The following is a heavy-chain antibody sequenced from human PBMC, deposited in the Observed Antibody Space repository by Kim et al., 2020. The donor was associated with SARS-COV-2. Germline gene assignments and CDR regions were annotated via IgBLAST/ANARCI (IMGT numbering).Heavy chain of an antibody. CDR1: GFTFTNYG. V-gene: IGHV3-33*01. D-gene: IGHD3-22*01. CDR3: ARESSCSFYY. J-gene: IGHJ4*02. CDR2: IWYDGSLE. Sequence: GGSLRLSCAASGFTFTNYGIRWVRQAPGKGLEWVAVIWYDGSLEYYADSVRGRFTISRDNSKNSVYLQMNSLRAEDTAVYYCARESSCSFYYWGQGTLVT.